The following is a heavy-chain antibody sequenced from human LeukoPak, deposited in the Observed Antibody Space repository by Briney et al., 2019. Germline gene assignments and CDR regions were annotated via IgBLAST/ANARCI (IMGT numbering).Heavy chain of an antibody. V-gene: IGHV1-2*02. CDR3: ARGTTVTHVGLYYFDY. CDR2: INPNSGGT. CDR1: GYTFTGYC. Sequence: ASVKVSCKASGYTFTGYCMHWVRQAPGQGLEWMGWINPNSGGTNYAQKFQGRVTMTRDTSISTAYMELSRLRSDDTAVYYCARGTTVTHVGLYYFDYWGQGTLVTVSS. D-gene: IGHD4-11*01. J-gene: IGHJ4*02.